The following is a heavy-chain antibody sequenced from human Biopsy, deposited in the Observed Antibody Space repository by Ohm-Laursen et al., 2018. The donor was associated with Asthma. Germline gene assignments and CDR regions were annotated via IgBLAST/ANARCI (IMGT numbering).Heavy chain of an antibody. CDR1: GYTFTSYY. D-gene: IGHD1-1*01. J-gene: IGHJ4*02. V-gene: IGHV1-46*01. CDR2: INPSGGST. CDR3: ATDLWNPQKDYDY. Sequence: ASVKVSCKASGYTFTSYYMHWVRQAPGQGLEWMGIINPSGGSTSYAQKFQGRVTMTRDTSTSTAYMDLSSLRSEDTAVYYCATDLWNPQKDYDYWGQGTLVTVSS.